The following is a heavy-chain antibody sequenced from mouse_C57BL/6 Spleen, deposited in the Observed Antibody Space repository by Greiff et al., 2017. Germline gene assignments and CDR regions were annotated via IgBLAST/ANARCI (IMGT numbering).Heavy chain of an antibody. Sequence: VKLQESGPELVKPGASVKISCKASGYAFSSSWMNWVKQRPGKGLEWIGRIYPGDGDTNYNGKFKGKATLTADKSSSTAYMQLSSLTSEASSVYSCERGRSYYGNSAFAYWGQGTLVTVSA. CDR2: IYPGDGDT. CDR1: GYAFSSSW. CDR3: ERGRSYYGNSAFAY. J-gene: IGHJ3*01. D-gene: IGHD2-1*01. V-gene: IGHV1-82*01.